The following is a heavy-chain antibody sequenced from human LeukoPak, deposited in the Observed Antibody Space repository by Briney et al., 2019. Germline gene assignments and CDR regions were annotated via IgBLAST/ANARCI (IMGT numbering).Heavy chain of an antibody. J-gene: IGHJ5*02. D-gene: IGHD3/OR15-3a*01. CDR2: INPNSGGT. Sequence: ASVKVSCKASGYTFTGYYMHWVRQAPGQGLEWMGWINPNSGGTNYAQKFQGRVTMTRDTSISTAYMELSRLRYDDTAMYYCSRRALRKRDWGALFDPWGQGTLVTVSS. V-gene: IGHV1-2*02. CDR1: GYTFTGYY. CDR3: SRRALRKRDWGALFDP.